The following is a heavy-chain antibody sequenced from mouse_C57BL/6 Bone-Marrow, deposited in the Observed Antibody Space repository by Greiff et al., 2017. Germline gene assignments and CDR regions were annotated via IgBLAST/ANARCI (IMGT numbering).Heavy chain of an antibody. CDR3: ASPLYYCGSSWFAY. D-gene: IGHD1-1*01. V-gene: IGHV1-64*01. CDR2: IHPNSGST. Sequence: QVQLQQPGAELVKPGASVKLSCKASGYTFTSYWMPWVKQRPGQGLEWIGMIHPNSGSTNYNEKFKSKSTMTLDKSSSTAYMQLSSLTSEDSAVYYCASPLYYCGSSWFAYWGQGTLVTVSA. J-gene: IGHJ3*01. CDR1: GYTFTSYW.